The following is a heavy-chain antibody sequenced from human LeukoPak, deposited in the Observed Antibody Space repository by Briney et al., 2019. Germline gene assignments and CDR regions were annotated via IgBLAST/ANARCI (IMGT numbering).Heavy chain of an antibody. J-gene: IGHJ4*02. CDR2: ISWNSGSI. CDR1: GFTFDDYA. V-gene: IGHV3-9*01. D-gene: IGHD6-13*01. CDR3: AKANVIGIAAAGFDY. Sequence: GRSLRLSCAASGFTFDDYAMHWVRQAPGKGLEWVSGISWNSGSIGYADSVKGRFTISRDNAKNSLYLQMNSLRAEDTALYYCAKANVIGIAAAGFDYWGQGTLVTVSS.